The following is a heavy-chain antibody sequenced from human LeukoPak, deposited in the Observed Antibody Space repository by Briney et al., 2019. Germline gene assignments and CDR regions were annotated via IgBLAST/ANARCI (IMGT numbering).Heavy chain of an antibody. CDR2: IYTSGST. CDR3: ARETSYGGNSAHFDY. D-gene: IGHD4-23*01. Sequence: SETLSLTCTVSGGSISTYFWSWIRQPPGKGLEWIGRIYTSGSTNYNPSLKSRVIMSVDTSKNQFSLKLSSVTAADTAVYYCARETSYGGNSAHFDYWGQGTLVTVSS. CDR1: GGSISTYF. J-gene: IGHJ4*02. V-gene: IGHV4-4*07.